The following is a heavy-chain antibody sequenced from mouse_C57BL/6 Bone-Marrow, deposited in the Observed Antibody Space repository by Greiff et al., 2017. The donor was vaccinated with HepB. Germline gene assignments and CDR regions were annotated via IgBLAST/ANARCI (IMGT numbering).Heavy chain of an antibody. D-gene: IGHD4-1*01. Sequence: EVQLKESGGGLVKPGGSLKLSCAASGFTFSDYGMHWVRQAPEKGLEWVAYISSGSSTIYYADTVKGRFTISRDNAKNTLFLQMTSLRSEDTAMYYCAITGTGYFDYWGQGTTLTVSS. CDR1: GFTFSDYG. V-gene: IGHV5-17*01. CDR3: AITGTGYFDY. J-gene: IGHJ2*01. CDR2: ISSGSSTI.